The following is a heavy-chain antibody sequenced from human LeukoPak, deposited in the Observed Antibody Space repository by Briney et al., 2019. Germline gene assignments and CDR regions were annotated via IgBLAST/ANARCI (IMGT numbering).Heavy chain of an antibody. D-gene: IGHD5-18*01. Sequence: PGGSLRLSCAASGFTFSSYAMSWVSQAPGKGLEWVSVISGSGGSTSYADSVKGRFTISRDNSMNTLYRQMNSLRAEDTAVYYCAKDDRIQTRRYSYNYWGQGTLVTVSS. J-gene: IGHJ4*02. CDR1: GFTFSSYA. CDR2: ISGSGGST. V-gene: IGHV3-23*01. CDR3: AKDDRIQTRRYSYNY.